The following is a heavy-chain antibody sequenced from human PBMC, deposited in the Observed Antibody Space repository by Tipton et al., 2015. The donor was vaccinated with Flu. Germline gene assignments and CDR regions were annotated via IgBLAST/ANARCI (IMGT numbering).Heavy chain of an antibody. CDR1: GYTFTSFG. CDR2: ISGYTGNT. D-gene: IGHD4-17*01. V-gene: IGHV1-18*01. Sequence: QVQLVQSGGEVKKPGASVKVSCKASGYTFTSFGINWVRQAPGQGLEWMGWISGYTGNTNYGQRFHGRVTMTTDTSTNTAYMELRTLRSDDTAVYYSARSLDYGDPDYWGQGTLVTVSS. CDR3: ARSLDYGDPDY. J-gene: IGHJ4*02.